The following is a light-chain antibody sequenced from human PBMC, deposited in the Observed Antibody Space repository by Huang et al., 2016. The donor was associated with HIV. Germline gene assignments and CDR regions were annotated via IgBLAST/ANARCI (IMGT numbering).Light chain of an antibody. Sequence: EIVLTQSPATLSLSPGERATLSCRASQSVGSSLAWYQQKPGQAHRLLIYYASKRGTGIPARFSGSGSGTDFTLTISRLEPEDFAVYYCQQRSKWLTFGGGTKVDIK. J-gene: IGKJ4*01. CDR3: QQRSKWLT. CDR2: YAS. CDR1: QSVGSS. V-gene: IGKV3-11*01.